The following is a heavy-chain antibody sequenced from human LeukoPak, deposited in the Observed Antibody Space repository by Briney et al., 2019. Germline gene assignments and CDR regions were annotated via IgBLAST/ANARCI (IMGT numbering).Heavy chain of an antibody. J-gene: IGHJ4*02. D-gene: IGHD6-13*01. CDR1: GYTFTGYY. CDR3: ARAGIANPVDS. Sequence: ASVKVSCKASGYTFTGYYIHWVRQAPGLGLEWMGWINPNSGAPNYAQKFQGRVTMTRDTSINTAYMELTRLTSDDTAVYFCARAGIANPVDSWGQGTLVTVSS. CDR2: INPNSGAP. V-gene: IGHV1-2*02.